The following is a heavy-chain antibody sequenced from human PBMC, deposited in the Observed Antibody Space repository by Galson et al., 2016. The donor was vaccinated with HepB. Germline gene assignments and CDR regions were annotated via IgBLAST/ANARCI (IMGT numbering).Heavy chain of an antibody. Sequence: SLRLSCAASGFTFSSYAMSWVRQAPGKGLEWVSTISGGGGNTDYADSVKGRFTISRDNSKNTLYLQMNSLRAEDTAVYYCAKDRSPYYDILTGYFPDNDAFDIWGQGTTVTVSS. CDR1: GFTFSSYA. V-gene: IGHV3-23*01. CDR3: AKDRSPYYDILTGYFPDNDAFDI. J-gene: IGHJ3*02. CDR2: ISGGGGNT. D-gene: IGHD3-9*01.